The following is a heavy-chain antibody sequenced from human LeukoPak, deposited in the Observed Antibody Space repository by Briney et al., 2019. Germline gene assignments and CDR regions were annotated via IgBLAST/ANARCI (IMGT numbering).Heavy chain of an antibody. V-gene: IGHV4-59*01. CDR1: GVSISSYY. CDR2: IYNSGST. Sequence: SETLSLTCTVSGVSISSYYWSWIRQTPGKGLEWIGYIYNSGSTNYNPSLKSRVTISVDTSKNQFALKLNSITAADTAVYYCARGGFYYDSSGYYYTRAIDYWGQGTLVTVSS. CDR3: ARGGFYYDSSGYYYTRAIDY. J-gene: IGHJ4*02. D-gene: IGHD3-22*01.